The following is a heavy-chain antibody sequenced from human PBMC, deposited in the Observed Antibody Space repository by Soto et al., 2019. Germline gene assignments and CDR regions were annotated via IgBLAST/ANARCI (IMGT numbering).Heavy chain of an antibody. J-gene: IGHJ4*02. CDR2: IFWDDDK. Sequence: QITLKESGPTLVKPTQTLTLTCSFSGFSLSTRGVGVGWIRQPPGKALEWLALIFWDDDKWYSPSLRSRLTITXGXXMNHVVLTVTHLDTVDTATYYCAHISRGYAYYFDQWGQRTLVTVYS. D-gene: IGHD5-12*01. V-gene: IGHV2-5*02. CDR1: GFSLSTRGVG. CDR3: AHISRGYAYYFDQ.